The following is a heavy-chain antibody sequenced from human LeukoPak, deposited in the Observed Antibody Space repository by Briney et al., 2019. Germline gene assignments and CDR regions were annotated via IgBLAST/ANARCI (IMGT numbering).Heavy chain of an antibody. CDR1: GFTFSDYY. V-gene: IGHV3-11*04. J-gene: IGHJ4*02. Sequence: KAGGSLRLSCVASGFTFSDYYMSWIRQAPGKGLEWISYITNSGSTTFYADSVKGRFSISRDNANNSLFLQMNSLRAEDTAVYYCARDRTLKYWGQGTLVTVSS. CDR2: ITNSGSTT. D-gene: IGHD3-16*01. CDR3: ARDRTLKY.